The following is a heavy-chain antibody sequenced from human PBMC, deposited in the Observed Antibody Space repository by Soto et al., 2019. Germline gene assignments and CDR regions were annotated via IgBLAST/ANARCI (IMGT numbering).Heavy chain of an antibody. CDR1: GDSYSISTYS. CDR2: IYQSGVT. J-gene: IGHJ5*02. D-gene: IGHD6-19*01. CDR3: AGMPYTSGLRFDP. V-gene: IGHV4-30-2*01. Sequence: SETLSLTCNMSGDSYSISTYSWSWIRQPPGKALQWIGFIYQSGVTSSNPSFASRVSISLDRSNNQCSLKLKSVTAADTAVYFCAGMPYTSGLRFDPWGPGTLVTVSS.